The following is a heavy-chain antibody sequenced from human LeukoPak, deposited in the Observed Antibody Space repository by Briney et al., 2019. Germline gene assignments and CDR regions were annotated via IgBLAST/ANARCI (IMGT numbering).Heavy chain of an antibody. CDR3: ARAVYYDILTGYYTNYYYMDV. D-gene: IGHD3-9*01. V-gene: IGHV4-4*07. CDR1: GGSISSYY. J-gene: IGHJ6*03. Sequence: SETLSLTCTVSGGSISSYYWSWIRQPAGKGLEWIGRIYTSGSTNYNPSLKSRVTMSVDTSKNQFSLKLSSVTAADTAVYYCARAVYYDILTGYYTNYYYMDVWGKGTTVTVSS. CDR2: IYTSGST.